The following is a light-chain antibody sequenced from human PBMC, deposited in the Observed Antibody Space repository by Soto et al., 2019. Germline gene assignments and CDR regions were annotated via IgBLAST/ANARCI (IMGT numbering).Light chain of an antibody. CDR2: GDT. V-gene: IGLV1-40*01. CDR1: NSNIGAGFA. CDR3: QSYDSSLPGLL. J-gene: IGLJ2*01. Sequence: QSVLTQPPSVTGAPGQRVTISCTGSNSNIGAGFAVHWYQQFPGRVPKLLIYGDTNRPSGVPDRFSGSKSGTSASLVITGLQAEDEADYYCQSYDSSLPGLLFGVRTKLTVL.